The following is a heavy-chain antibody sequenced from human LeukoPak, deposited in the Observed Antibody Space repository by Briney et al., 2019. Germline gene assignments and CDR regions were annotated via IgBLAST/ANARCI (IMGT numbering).Heavy chain of an antibody. J-gene: IGHJ3*02. CDR1: GYTFTGYY. D-gene: IGHD5-12*01. CDR3: AYVIVATTNHAFDI. CDR2: INPNSGGT. Sequence: ASVKVSCKASGYTFTGYYMHWVRQAPGQGLEWMGWINPNSGGTNYAQKFQGRVTMTRDTSISTAYMELSRLRSDDTAVYYCAYVIVATTNHAFDIWGQGTMVTVSS. V-gene: IGHV1-2*02.